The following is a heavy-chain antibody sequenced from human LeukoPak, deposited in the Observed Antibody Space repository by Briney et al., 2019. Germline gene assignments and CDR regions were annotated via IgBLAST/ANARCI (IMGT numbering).Heavy chain of an antibody. J-gene: IGHJ4*02. CDR1: GGSISSSSYY. D-gene: IGHD3-22*01. CDR2: MYYSGST. Sequence: SETLSLTCTVSGGSISSSSYYWGWIRQPPGKGLEWIGSMYYSGSTNYNPSLKSRVTISVDTSKNQFSLKLSSVTAADTAVYYCARGLYYYDSSGYLPTTYYFDYWGQGTLVTVSS. CDR3: ARGLYYYDSSGYLPTTYYFDY. V-gene: IGHV4-39*07.